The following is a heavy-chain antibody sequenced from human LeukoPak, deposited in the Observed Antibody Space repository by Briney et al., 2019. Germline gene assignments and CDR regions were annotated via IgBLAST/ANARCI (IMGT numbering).Heavy chain of an antibody. CDR2: IYSGGST. CDR1: GFPVTSLY. V-gene: IGHV3-66*01. J-gene: IGHJ4*02. Sequence: GGSLRLSCAASGFPVTSLYMSWVRQAPGKGLEWVSSIYSGGSTDYADSVKGRFSISRDNSNNTLYLQMNSLRAEDTAVYYCARTRYGDYPADYWGQGTLVTVSS. CDR3: ARTRYGDYPADY. D-gene: IGHD4-17*01.